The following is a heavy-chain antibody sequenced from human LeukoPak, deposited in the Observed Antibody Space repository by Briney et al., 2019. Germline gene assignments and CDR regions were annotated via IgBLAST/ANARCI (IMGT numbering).Heavy chain of an antibody. J-gene: IGHJ4*02. V-gene: IGHV3-23*01. CDR1: GFNFSTYA. Sequence: VGFLRLSCAATGFNFSTYAMSWVRQAPGKGMESVSDISGSGGSTYYADSVKGRFTVSRDNSKNTLYLQMSSLRADDTAVYYCAKGPRQQLVTRFDNWGQGTLVTVSS. D-gene: IGHD6-13*01. CDR2: ISGSGGST. CDR3: AKGPRQQLVTRFDN.